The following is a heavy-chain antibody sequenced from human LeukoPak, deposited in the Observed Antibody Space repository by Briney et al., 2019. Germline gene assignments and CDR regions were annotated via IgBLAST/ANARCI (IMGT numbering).Heavy chain of an antibody. J-gene: IGHJ4*02. CDR3: ARAASTYSSRLDY. Sequence: GRSLRLSCAASGFTFSSYAMHWVRQAPGKGLEWVAVISYDGSNKYYADSVKGRFTTSRDNSKNTLYLQMNSLRAEDTAVYYCARAASTYSSRLDYWGQGTLVTVSS. V-gene: IGHV3-30-3*01. CDR2: ISYDGSNK. D-gene: IGHD6-13*01. CDR1: GFTFSSYA.